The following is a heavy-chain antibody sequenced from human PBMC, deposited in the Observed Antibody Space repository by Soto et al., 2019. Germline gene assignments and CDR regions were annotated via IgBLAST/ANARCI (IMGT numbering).Heavy chain of an antibody. CDR1: GFRFSLYA. V-gene: IGHV3-30-3*01. J-gene: IGHJ4*02. Sequence: QVLLVESGGGVIQPGTSLRLSCAASGFRFSLYAMHWLRQAPGKGLEWVAVISDDGNVRKFGDSVKGRFTISRDNSKNTLYLQMNSLRAEDTAVYYCARDRSSGWHFLSNYWGQGTLVTVSS. CDR3: ARDRSSGWHFLSNY. CDR2: ISDDGNVR. D-gene: IGHD6-19*01.